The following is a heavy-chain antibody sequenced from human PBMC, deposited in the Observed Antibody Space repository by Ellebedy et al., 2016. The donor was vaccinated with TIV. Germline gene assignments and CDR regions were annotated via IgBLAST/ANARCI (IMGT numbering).Heavy chain of an antibody. CDR2: ISSTSSFI. CDR3: ARDSHYGYFDY. Sequence: GGSLRLSCAASGFTFSSYGMSWVRQAPGKGLEWVSSISSTSSFIYYADSVKGRFTISRDNAKNSLYLQMNSLRAEDTAVYYCARDSHYGYFDYWGQGILVTVSS. V-gene: IGHV3-21*01. J-gene: IGHJ4*02. D-gene: IGHD4-17*01. CDR1: GFTFSSYG.